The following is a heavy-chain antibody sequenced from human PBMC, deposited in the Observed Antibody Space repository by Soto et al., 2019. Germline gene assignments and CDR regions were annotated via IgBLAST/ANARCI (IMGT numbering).Heavy chain of an antibody. D-gene: IGHD3-22*01. V-gene: IGHV5-51*01. CDR2: IYPGDSET. CDR3: ARQGSHFDRNSFGY. J-gene: IGHJ4*02. CDR1: VYSFTDYW. Sequence: PGESLKISCKGSVYSFTDYWIGWVRQVPGKGLEWMGVIYPGDSETRFSPSFQGQVTISADKSIYTAYLQWSRLKASDSAMYYCARQGSHFDRNSFGYWGQGTLVTVSS.